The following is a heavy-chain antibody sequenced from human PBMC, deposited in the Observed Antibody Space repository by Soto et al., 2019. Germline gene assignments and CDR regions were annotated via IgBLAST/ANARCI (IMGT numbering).Heavy chain of an antibody. CDR3: ARAYGSSGWPDAEYFQH. J-gene: IGHJ1*01. CDR1: GYIFTSYG. D-gene: IGHD6-19*01. Sequence: ASVKVSCKASGYIFTSYGISWVRQAPGQGLEWMGWISAYNGNTNYAQKLQGRVTMTTDTSTSTAYMELRSLRSDDTAVYYCARAYGSSGWPDAEYFQHWGQGTLVTVSS. CDR2: ISAYNGNT. V-gene: IGHV1-18*01.